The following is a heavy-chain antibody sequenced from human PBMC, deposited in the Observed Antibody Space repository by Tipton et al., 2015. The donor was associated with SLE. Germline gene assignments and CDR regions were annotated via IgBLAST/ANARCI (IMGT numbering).Heavy chain of an antibody. CDR2: IYYSGST. V-gene: IGHV4-39*07. Sequence: LRLSCTVSGGSISSGGYYWGWIRQPPGKGLEWIGSIYYSGSTNYNPSLKSRVTISVDTSKNQFSLKLSSVTAADTAVYYCARGVGTPSGPRDYFDYWGQGTLVTVSS. CDR1: GGSISSGGYY. J-gene: IGHJ4*02. D-gene: IGHD7-27*01. CDR3: ARGVGTPSGPRDYFDY.